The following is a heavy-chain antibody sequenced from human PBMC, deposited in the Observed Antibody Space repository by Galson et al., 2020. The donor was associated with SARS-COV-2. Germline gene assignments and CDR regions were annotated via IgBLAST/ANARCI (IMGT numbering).Heavy chain of an antibody. CDR1: GFTFSSYG. CDR3: AKGSPILLWFGSDAFDI. D-gene: IGHD3-10*01. CDR2: ISYDGSNK. Sequence: QLGESLKISCAASGFTFSSYGMHWVRQAPGKGLEWVAVISYDGSNKYYADSVKGRFTISRDNSKNTLYLQMNSLRAEDTAVYYCAKGSPILLWFGSDAFDIWGQGTMVTVSS. V-gene: IGHV3-30*18. J-gene: IGHJ3*02.